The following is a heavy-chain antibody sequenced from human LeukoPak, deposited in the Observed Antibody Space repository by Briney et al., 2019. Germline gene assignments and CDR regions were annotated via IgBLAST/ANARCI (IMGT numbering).Heavy chain of an antibody. CDR3: ARGHFIPYSSSRAGDY. CDR1: GYTFTSYD. J-gene: IGHJ4*02. D-gene: IGHD6-13*01. Sequence: ASVKVSCKASGYTFTSYDINWVRQATGQGLEWMGWMNPNSGNTGYAQKFQGRVTMTRNTSISTAYMELSSLRSEDTAVYYCARGHFIPYSSSRAGDYWGQGTLVTVSS. CDR2: MNPNSGNT. V-gene: IGHV1-8*01.